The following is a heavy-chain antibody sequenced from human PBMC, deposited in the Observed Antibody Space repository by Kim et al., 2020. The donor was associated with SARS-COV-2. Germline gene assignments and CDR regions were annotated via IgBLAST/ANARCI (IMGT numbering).Heavy chain of an antibody. V-gene: IGHV1-3*01. J-gene: IGHJ4*02. CDR3: ARADYYDSGSYFPLFDY. D-gene: IGHD3-10*01. Sequence: FQGRVTITRDTSASTAYMELSSLRSEDTAVYYCARADYYDSGSYFPLFDYWGQGTLVTVSS.